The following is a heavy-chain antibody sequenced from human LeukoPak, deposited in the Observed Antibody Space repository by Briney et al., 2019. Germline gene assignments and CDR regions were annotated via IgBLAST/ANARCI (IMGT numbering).Heavy chain of an antibody. J-gene: IGHJ4*02. CDR1: GGSISSGDYY. V-gene: IGHV4-30-4*01. D-gene: IGHD3-10*01. Sequence: SETLSLTCTVSGGSISSGDYYWSWIRQPPGKGLEWIGYIYYSGSTYYNPSLKSRVTISVDTSKNQFSLKLSSVTAADTAVYFCARGPYGSGSYYWGQGTLVTVSS. CDR3: ARGPYGSGSYY. CDR2: IYYSGST.